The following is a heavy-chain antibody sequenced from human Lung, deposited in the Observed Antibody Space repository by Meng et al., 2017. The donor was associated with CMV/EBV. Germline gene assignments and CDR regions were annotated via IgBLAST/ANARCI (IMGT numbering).Heavy chain of an antibody. CDR3: ARDPLYDLGNFYYYGMDV. D-gene: IGHD3-3*01. Sequence: GGSLRLSCVASGFTFSSYGVSWVRQAPGKGLEWVSYISGSGSTIYYADSVKGRFTISRDNAKNSLHLQMNSLRAEDTAVYYCARDPLYDLGNFYYYGMDVWXQGNXVTVSS. CDR1: GFTFSSYG. CDR2: ISGSGSTI. V-gene: IGHV3-48*03. J-gene: IGHJ6*02.